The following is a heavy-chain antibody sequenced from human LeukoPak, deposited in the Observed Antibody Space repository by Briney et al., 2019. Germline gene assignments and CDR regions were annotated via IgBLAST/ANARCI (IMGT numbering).Heavy chain of an antibody. V-gene: IGHV3-23*01. D-gene: IGHD1-26*01. J-gene: IGHJ4*02. CDR2: IIGSGGYT. CDR3: VKQRGIYLDFDY. Sequence: PGGSLRLSCAASGFTFSSYAMSWVRRAPGKGLEWVSAIIGSGGYTYSADSVKGRFTISRDNSKNTLSLQMDSLRAEDTAVYYCVKQRGIYLDFDYWGQGTLVTVSS. CDR1: GFTFSSYA.